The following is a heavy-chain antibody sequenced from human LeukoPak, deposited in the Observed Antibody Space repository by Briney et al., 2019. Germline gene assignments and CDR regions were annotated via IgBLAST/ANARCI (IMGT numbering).Heavy chain of an antibody. V-gene: IGHV3-48*04. CDR1: GFTFSSYA. D-gene: IGHD3-22*01. Sequence: GGSLRLSCAASGFTFSSYAMSWVRQAPGKGLEWVSYISSSGSTIYYADSVKGRFTISRDNAKNSLYLQMNSLRAEDTAVYYCARGQGLSSGYPDAFDIWGQGTMVTVSS. CDR2: ISSSGSTI. J-gene: IGHJ3*02. CDR3: ARGQGLSSGYPDAFDI.